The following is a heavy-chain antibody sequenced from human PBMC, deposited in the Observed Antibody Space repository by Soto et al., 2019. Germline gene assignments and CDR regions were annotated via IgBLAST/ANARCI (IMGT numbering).Heavy chain of an antibody. Sequence: QVQLVQSGAEVKKPGASVKVSCKASGYTFTGYYIHCVRQAPGQGLEWMGWINPNSGGTNYAQKFRGWVTMTTDTSISTAYMELSRLRSDDTAVYYCARDQGRDGYKNDAFDIWGQGTMVTVSS. CDR2: INPNSGGT. CDR1: GYTFTGYY. J-gene: IGHJ3*02. D-gene: IGHD5-12*01. V-gene: IGHV1-2*04. CDR3: ARDQGRDGYKNDAFDI.